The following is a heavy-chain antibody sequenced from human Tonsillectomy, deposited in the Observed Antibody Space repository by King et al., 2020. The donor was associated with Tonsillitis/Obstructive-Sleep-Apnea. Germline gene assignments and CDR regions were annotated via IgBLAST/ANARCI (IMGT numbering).Heavy chain of an antibody. CDR1: GYTFTSYG. V-gene: IGHV1-18*01. CDR2: ISTYTGNT. Sequence: LQLVQSGAEVKKPGASVKVSCKASGYTFTSYGLGWLRQAPGQGLEWMGWISTYTGNTQYAQKFQGRVTMTTDTSTNTAYMELRSLRSDDTAVYYCARDIVESRLFDYWGQGTLVTVSS. J-gene: IGHJ4*02. D-gene: IGHD1-26*01. CDR3: ARDIVESRLFDY.